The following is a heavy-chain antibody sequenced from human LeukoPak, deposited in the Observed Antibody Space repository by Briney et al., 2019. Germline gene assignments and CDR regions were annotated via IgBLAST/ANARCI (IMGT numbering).Heavy chain of an antibody. CDR3: ARDFFNNYDRGT. J-gene: IGHJ5*02. V-gene: IGHV1-8*02. Sequence: ASVKVSCKASGYTFTGYYMHWVRQATGQGLEWMGWMNPNSGNTGYAQKFQGRVTMTRDTSISTAYLELSNLRSEDTAVCYCARDFFNNYDRGTWGQGTLVTVSS. D-gene: IGHD3-22*01. CDR2: MNPNSGNT. CDR1: GYTFTGYY.